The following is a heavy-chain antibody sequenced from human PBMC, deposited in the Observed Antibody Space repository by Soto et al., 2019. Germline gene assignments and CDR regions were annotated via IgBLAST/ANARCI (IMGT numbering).Heavy chain of an antibody. J-gene: IGHJ3*02. D-gene: IGHD3-9*01. CDR3: AKDRERYFDWLSAFDI. Sequence: EVQLLESGGGLVQPGGSLRLSCAASGFTFSSYAMSWVRQAPGKGLEWVSAISGSGGSTYYADSVKGRFTISRDNSKNTRYLQMNSLRAEDTAVYYCAKDRERYFDWLSAFDIWGQGTMVTVSS. V-gene: IGHV3-23*01. CDR1: GFTFSSYA. CDR2: ISGSGGST.